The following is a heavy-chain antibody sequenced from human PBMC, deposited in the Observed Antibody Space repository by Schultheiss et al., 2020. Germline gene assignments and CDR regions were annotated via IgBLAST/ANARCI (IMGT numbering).Heavy chain of an antibody. CDR1: GFTFSRYW. Sequence: GGSLRLSCAASGFTFSRYWMHWVSQVPGKGLVWVSRISSDGSSTSYADSVKGRFSISRDNAKNTLYLQMNSLRAEDTAVYYCARDRELHPYFYGMDVWGQGTTVTVSS. CDR2: ISSDGSST. V-gene: IGHV3-74*01. J-gene: IGHJ6*02. D-gene: IGHD5-24*01. CDR3: ARDRELHPYFYGMDV.